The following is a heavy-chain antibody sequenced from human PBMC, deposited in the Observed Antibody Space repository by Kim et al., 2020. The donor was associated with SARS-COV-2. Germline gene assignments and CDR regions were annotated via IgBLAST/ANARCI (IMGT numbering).Heavy chain of an antibody. CDR3: ARDRSFSAIVPTRLNWFDP. D-gene: IGHD2-8*01. Sequence: SETLSLTCTVSGGSVSSGSYYWSWIRQPPGKGLEWIGYIYYSGSTNYNPSLKSRVTISVDTSKNQFSLKLSSVTAADTAVYYCARDRSFSAIVPTRLNWFDPWGQGTLVTVSS. J-gene: IGHJ5*02. CDR2: IYYSGST. V-gene: IGHV4-61*01. CDR1: GGSVSSGSYY.